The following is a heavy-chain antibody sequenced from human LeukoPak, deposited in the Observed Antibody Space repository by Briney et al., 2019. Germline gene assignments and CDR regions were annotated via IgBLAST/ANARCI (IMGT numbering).Heavy chain of an antibody. Sequence: GGSLRLSCAASGFTFSNAWMSWVRQAPGKGLEWVANIKQDGSEKYYVDSVKGRFTISRDNAKNSLYLQMNSLRAEDTAVYYCARDFRYCGGDCYYFDYWGQGTLVTVSS. CDR2: IKQDGSEK. CDR3: ARDFRYCGGDCYYFDY. J-gene: IGHJ4*02. V-gene: IGHV3-7*01. D-gene: IGHD2-21*02. CDR1: GFTFSNAW.